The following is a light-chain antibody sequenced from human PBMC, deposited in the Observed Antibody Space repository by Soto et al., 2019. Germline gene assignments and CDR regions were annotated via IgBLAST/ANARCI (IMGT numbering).Light chain of an antibody. J-gene: IGKJ4*01. V-gene: IGKV3-15*01. Sequence: DIVMTHSPATLYVAPGERVTCSCRASQGVSRKLAWYQHKPGQAPRLLISGASTGATGIPDRFSGSGSGTECTLTIRSLQAEDCAIYSCQQYHTWPITFGGGTKVEI. CDR3: QQYHTWPIT. CDR1: QGVSRK. CDR2: GAS.